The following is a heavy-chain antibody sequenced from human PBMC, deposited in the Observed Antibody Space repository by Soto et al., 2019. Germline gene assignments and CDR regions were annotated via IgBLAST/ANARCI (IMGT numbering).Heavy chain of an antibody. Sequence: GSLIVSCGSSGITFSHYLMSLVLQAPGKGLEWVAFVDQDGGETHYADSVKGRFTVSRDNAKSLVFLEMKSLRVEDTAMYFCARTILIRYFDKWGQRTQVTVPS. CDR2: VDQDGGET. CDR3: ARTILIRYFDK. V-gene: IGHV3-7*03. J-gene: IGHJ4*02. D-gene: IGHD3-3*02. CDR1: GITFSHYL.